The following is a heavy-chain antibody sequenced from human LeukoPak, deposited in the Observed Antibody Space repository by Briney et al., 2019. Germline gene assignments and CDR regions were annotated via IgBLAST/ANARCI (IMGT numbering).Heavy chain of an antibody. CDR3: ARDEMKVGSGGDTSSYYYLYYMDV. J-gene: IGHJ6*03. Sequence: TSETLSLTCTVSGASVSSYYWSWIRQRAGQGLEWIGRIYTTGSTNYNPSLKSRVTISVDKSKNQFSLKLNSVTAADTASYYCARDEMKVGSGGDTSSYYYLYYMDVWGKGTTVTVPS. CDR1: GASVSSYY. D-gene: IGHD2-21*02. CDR2: IYTTGST. V-gene: IGHV4-4*07.